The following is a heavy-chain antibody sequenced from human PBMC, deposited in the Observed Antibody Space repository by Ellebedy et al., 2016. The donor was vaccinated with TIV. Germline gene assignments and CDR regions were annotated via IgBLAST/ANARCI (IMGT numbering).Heavy chain of an antibody. V-gene: IGHV3-33*01. Sequence: GESLKISCAASGFTFSSYGMHWVRQAPGKGLEWVAVIWYDGSNKYYADSVKGRFTISRDNSKNTLYLQMNSLRAEDTAVYYCARGGSGSNPLDYWGQGTLVTVSS. D-gene: IGHD1-26*01. CDR1: GFTFSSYG. CDR2: IWYDGSNK. J-gene: IGHJ4*02. CDR3: ARGGSGSNPLDY.